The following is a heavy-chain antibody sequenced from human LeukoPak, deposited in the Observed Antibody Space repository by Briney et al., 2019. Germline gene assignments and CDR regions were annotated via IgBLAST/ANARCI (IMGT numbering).Heavy chain of an antibody. CDR3: ARGPPFDP. CDR2: MNPSRGKT. Sequence: GASVKVSCKASGYTFTDYDIHWVRQAIGQGLEWMGRMNPSRGKTDYAQNFQGRVTMTRNTSVTSAYMELSSLTSEDTAVYYCARGPPFDPWGQGTLVTVSP. V-gene: IGHV1-8*01. J-gene: IGHJ5*02. CDR1: GYTFTDYD.